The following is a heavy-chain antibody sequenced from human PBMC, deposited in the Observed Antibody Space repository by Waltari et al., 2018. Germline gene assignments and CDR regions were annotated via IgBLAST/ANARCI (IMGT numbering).Heavy chain of an antibody. Sequence: EVQLMESGGRSVQIGGSLTLSCAASGFTLGAHWMHWVRQAPGKGLLWVSHINTDGVTKSHADSVRGRFTISRDNAKQTLYLQMNSLRADDTAVYYCARLSRHLDHTLDLWGQGTTVTVSS. V-gene: IGHV3-74*01. CDR2: INTDGVTK. CDR1: GFTLGAHW. CDR3: ARLSRHLDHTLDL. J-gene: IGHJ6*02.